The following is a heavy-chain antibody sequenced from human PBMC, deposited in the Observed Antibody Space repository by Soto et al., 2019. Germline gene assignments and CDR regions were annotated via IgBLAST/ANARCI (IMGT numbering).Heavy chain of an antibody. V-gene: IGHV3-13*01. CDR2: IGTAGDT. CDR3: ARERVDTAMVAIYGMDV. Sequence: GGSLRLSCAASGFTFSSYDMHWVRQATGKGLEWVSAIGTAGDTYYPGSVKGRFTISRENAKNSLYLQMNSLRAEDTAVYYCARERVDTAMVAIYGMDVWGQGTTVTVSS. J-gene: IGHJ6*02. CDR1: GFTFSSYD. D-gene: IGHD5-18*01.